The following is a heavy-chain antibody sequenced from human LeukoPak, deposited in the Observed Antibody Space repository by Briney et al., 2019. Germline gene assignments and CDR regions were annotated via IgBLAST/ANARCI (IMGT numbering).Heavy chain of an antibody. D-gene: IGHD3-22*01. CDR3: ATFQAYANSGHLRPYFDY. CDR2: SDPEDVKT. CDR1: GYSLTELA. Sequence: ASVKVSCKISGYSLTELAIHWVRQAPGKGLEWMGGSDPEDVKTSFAEKFQGRVTFTEDTSTDTAFLELSRLRSDDTAVYYCATFQAYANSGHLRPYFDYWGQGTLVTVSS. J-gene: IGHJ4*02. V-gene: IGHV1-24*01.